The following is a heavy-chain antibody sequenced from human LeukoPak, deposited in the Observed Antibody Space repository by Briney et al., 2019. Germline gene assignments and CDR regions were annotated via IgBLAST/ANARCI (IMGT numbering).Heavy chain of an antibody. CDR1: GFTFSSYG. V-gene: IGHV3-33*01. D-gene: IGHD3-22*01. Sequence: PGGSLRLSCAASGFTFSSYGMHWVRQAPGKGLEWVAVIWYDGSNKYYADSVKGRFTISRDNSKNTLYLQMNSLRAEDTAVYYCARDSHYDSSGYYHYYYYGMDVWGQGTTVTVSS. J-gene: IGHJ6*02. CDR3: ARDSHYDSSGYYHYYYYGMDV. CDR2: IWYDGSNK.